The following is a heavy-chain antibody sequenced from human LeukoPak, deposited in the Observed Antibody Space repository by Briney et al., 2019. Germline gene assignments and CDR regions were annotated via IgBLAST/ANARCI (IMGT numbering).Heavy chain of an antibody. CDR1: DGSISSGGYY. Sequence: PSETLSLTCTVSDGSISSGGYYWSWIRQPPGKGLEWIGYIYYSGSPYYTPSLKSRVIVSVDTSKNQFSLKLSSVTAADTAVYYCAREGLTSLALWFGELPQPSFRGSPYYYYGMDVWGQGTTVTVSS. CDR3: AREGLTSLALWFGELPQPSFRGSPYYYYGMDV. D-gene: IGHD3-10*01. CDR2: IYYSGSP. J-gene: IGHJ6*02. V-gene: IGHV4-31*03.